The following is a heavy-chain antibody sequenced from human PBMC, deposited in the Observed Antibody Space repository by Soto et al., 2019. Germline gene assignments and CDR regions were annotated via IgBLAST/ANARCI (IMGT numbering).Heavy chain of an antibody. V-gene: IGHV4-30-4*01. Sequence: SVTLSLPCTVAGGSLSGGDNSRRWIRHPQGKGLAWIGVIHSSRTYYTPSLKCRATISTDTSKNHLSLKLSSVTAADSPVSYCARDLAYCSARSCYAKWGYWGQGTLVTVSS. J-gene: IGHJ4*02. CDR2: IHSSRT. CDR1: GGSLSGGDNS. D-gene: IGHD2-15*01. CDR3: ARDLAYCSARSCYAKWGY.